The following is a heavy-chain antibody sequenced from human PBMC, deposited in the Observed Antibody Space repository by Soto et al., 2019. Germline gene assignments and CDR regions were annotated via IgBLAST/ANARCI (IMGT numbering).Heavy chain of an antibody. CDR2: INHSGSI. D-gene: IGHD6-19*01. CDR3: ARGDSAYSSGWYDY. V-gene: IGHV4-34*01. CDR1: GGSFSGYY. Sequence: PSETLSLTCAVYGGSFSGYYWSWIRQPPGKGLEWIGEINHSGSINYNPSLKSRVAISVDTSKNQFSLKLSSVTAADTAVYYCARGDSAYSSGWYDYWGQGTLVTVSS. J-gene: IGHJ4*02.